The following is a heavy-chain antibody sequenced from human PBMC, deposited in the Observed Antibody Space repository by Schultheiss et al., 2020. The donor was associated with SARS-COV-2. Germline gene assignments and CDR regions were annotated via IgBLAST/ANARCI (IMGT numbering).Heavy chain of an antibody. J-gene: IGHJ5*02. V-gene: IGHV4-39*07. CDR2: IYHSGST. CDR1: GGSISSGDYY. CDR3: ARGRVAAAGSSGVNP. Sequence: SETLSLTCTVSGGSISSGDYYWSWIRQPPGKGLEWIGSIYHSGSTNYNPSLKSRVTISVDKSKNQFSLKLSSVTAADTAVYYCARGRVAAAGSSGVNPWGQGTLVTVSS. D-gene: IGHD6-13*01.